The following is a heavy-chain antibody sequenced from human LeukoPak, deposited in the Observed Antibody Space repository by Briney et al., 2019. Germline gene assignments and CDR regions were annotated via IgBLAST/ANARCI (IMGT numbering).Heavy chain of an antibody. D-gene: IGHD3-10*01. CDR1: GGSISSYY. CDR2: IYYSGST. Sequence: SETLSLTCAVSGGSISSYYWSWIRQPPGKGLEWIGYIYYSGSTNYNPSLKSRATISVDTSKNQFSLKLSSVTAADTAVYYCARGSSMVRGDIDYWGQGTLVTVSS. CDR3: ARGSSMVRGDIDY. J-gene: IGHJ4*02. V-gene: IGHV4-59*01.